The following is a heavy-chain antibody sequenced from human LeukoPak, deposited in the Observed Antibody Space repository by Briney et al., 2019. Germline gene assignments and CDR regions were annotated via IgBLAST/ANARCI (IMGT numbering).Heavy chain of an antibody. CDR2: RNNYGSRT. D-gene: IGHD3-3*01. J-gene: IGHJ6*03. V-gene: IGHV3-74*01. CDR1: AITFSDYW. Sequence: PGRSLRLSCAAPAITFSDYWMRWVRQVAGKGLVWVSHRNNYGSRTSYTDSVKGRFTVTRDNAKNTLYLQMNSVRAEDTAVYFCARPPYFDFWSGFYSDHYYYMEVWGKGTSVTVSS. CDR3: ARPPYFDFWSGFYSDHYYYMEV.